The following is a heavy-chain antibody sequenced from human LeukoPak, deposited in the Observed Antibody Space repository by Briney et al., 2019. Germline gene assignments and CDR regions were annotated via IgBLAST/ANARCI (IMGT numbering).Heavy chain of an antibody. V-gene: IGHV4-4*02. CDR2: IYHSGST. Sequence: SETLSLTCAVSGGSISSYYWSWVRQPPGKGLEWIGEIYHSGSTNYNPSLKSRVTISVDKSKNQFSLKLSSVTAADTAVYYCARRGSSGWYKVDWFDPWGQGTLVTVSS. CDR1: GGSISSYY. D-gene: IGHD6-19*01. CDR3: ARRGSSGWYKVDWFDP. J-gene: IGHJ5*02.